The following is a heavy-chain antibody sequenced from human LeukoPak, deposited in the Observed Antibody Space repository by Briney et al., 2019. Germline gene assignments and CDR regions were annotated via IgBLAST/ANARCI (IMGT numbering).Heavy chain of an antibody. CDR1: GFTFSSYA. CDR2: IKQDGGEE. J-gene: IGHJ4*02. Sequence: GGSLRLSCAAPGFTFSSYAMSWVRQAPGKGLEWVASIKQDGGEEFYVDSVKGRFTISRDNAKNSLYLQMNSLRAEDTAVYYCAREDHSNYLYWGQGTLVTVSS. V-gene: IGHV3-7*01. D-gene: IGHD4-11*01. CDR3: AREDHSNYLY.